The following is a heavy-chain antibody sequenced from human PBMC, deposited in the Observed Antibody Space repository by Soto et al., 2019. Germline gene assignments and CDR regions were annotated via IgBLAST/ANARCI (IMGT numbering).Heavy chain of an antibody. Sequence: QVQLQQWGAGLLKPSETLSLTCAVSGGSFSGYYWSWIRQPPGQGLEWIGEINHSGSTNYNPSLKSRVTIAVDTSKNQFSLKLSSVTAADTAVYYCARAAGTLGCFDPWGQGTLVTVSS. CDR3: ARAAGTLGCFDP. D-gene: IGHD6-13*01. J-gene: IGHJ5*02. CDR2: INHSGST. V-gene: IGHV4-34*01. CDR1: GGSFSGYY.